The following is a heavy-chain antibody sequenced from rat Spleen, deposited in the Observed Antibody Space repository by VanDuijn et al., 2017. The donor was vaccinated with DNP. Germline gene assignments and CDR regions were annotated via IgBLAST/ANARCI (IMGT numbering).Heavy chain of an antibody. V-gene: IGHV5-27*01. Sequence: EVQLVESGGGLVQPGGSLKLSCVASGFTFSNYYMAWVRQPPTKGLELVAYLYTGGGNTYYRDSVKGRFTISRDNAESTLYLQMDSLRSEDTATYYCTTTHYFDGWFPFDYWGQGVMVTVSS. D-gene: IGHD1-12*02. J-gene: IGHJ2*01. CDR2: LYTGGGNT. CDR1: GFTFSNYY. CDR3: TTTHYFDGWFPFDY.